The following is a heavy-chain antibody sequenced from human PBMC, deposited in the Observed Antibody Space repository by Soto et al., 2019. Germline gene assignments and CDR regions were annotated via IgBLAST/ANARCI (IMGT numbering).Heavy chain of an antibody. CDR3: ARERDGYSSGWRDLHL. J-gene: IGHJ1*01. Sequence: QVQLVESGGGVVQPGRSLRLACAVSGFTFRSYAMHWARQAPGKGLEWVTAIRHDGTDSYYADSVKGRFTISRDNSKSTLYLQMYSLRVEDTAVYYWARERDGYSSGWRDLHLWGQGTLVTVSS. D-gene: IGHD6-19*01. CDR2: IRHDGTDS. V-gene: IGHV3-33*01. CDR1: GFTFRSYA.